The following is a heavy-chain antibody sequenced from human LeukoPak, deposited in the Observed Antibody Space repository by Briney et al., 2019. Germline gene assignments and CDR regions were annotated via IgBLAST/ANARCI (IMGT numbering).Heavy chain of an antibody. J-gene: IGHJ4*02. CDR3: ARMGLEMATALDY. D-gene: IGHD5-24*01. CDR2: INSDGSST. Sequence: GGSLRLSCAASGFTFSSYWMHWVRQAPGKGLVWVSRINSDGSSTSYADSVKGRFTISRDNAKNTLYLQMNSLRAEDTAVYYCARMGLEMATALDYWGQGTLVTVPS. CDR1: GFTFSSYW. V-gene: IGHV3-74*01.